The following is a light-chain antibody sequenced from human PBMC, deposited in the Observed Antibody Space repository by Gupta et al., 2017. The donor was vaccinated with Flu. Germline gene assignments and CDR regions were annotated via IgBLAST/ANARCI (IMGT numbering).Light chain of an antibody. CDR3: QQHDDLPVT. Sequence: DIQMTQSPSSLSASVGGRVTITCQASHDIRRFLNWYQQKPGKAPKLLIFDASNLETGVPSRFSGSGFGTTFTFTISSLQPEDFATYYCQQHDDLPVTFGGGTKVEI. J-gene: IGKJ4*01. CDR1: HDIRRF. CDR2: DAS. V-gene: IGKV1-33*01.